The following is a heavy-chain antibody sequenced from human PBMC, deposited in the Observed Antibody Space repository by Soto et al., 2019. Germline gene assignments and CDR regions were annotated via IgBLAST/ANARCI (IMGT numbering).Heavy chain of an antibody. CDR3: AREVTPGFLEWRKIAFDY. D-gene: IGHD3-3*01. Sequence: PGGSLRLSCAASGFTFSSYSMNWVRQAPGKGLEWVSYISSSSSTIYYADSVKGRFTISRDNAKNSLYLQMNSLRDEDTAVYYCAREVTPGFLEWRKIAFDYWGQGTLVTVSS. J-gene: IGHJ4*02. CDR1: GFTFSSYS. CDR2: ISSSSSTI. V-gene: IGHV3-48*02.